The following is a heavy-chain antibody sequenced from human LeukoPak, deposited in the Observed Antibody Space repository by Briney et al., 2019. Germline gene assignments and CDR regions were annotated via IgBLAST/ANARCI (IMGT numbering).Heavy chain of an antibody. Sequence: PGGSLRLSCAASGFTFSSYWMSWVRQAPGKGLEWVANIKQDGSEKYYVDSVKGRFTISRDNAKNSLYLQMNSLRAEDTAAYYCARGGLIVVKEKAFDIWGQGTMVTVSS. CDR2: IKQDGSEK. V-gene: IGHV3-7*01. CDR3: ARGGLIVVKEKAFDI. J-gene: IGHJ3*02. CDR1: GFTFSSYW. D-gene: IGHD3-22*01.